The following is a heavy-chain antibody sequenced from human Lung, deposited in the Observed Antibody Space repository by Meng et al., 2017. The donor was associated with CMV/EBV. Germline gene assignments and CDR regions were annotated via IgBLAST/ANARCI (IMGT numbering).Heavy chain of an antibody. Sequence: GGSLRLSCAASGFTFSSYGTHWVRQAPGKGLEWVAIIWYDGSNKYYADSVKGRFTISRDNPRNTLYPQMNSLRAEDTAVYYCAKGGNSVLGIDYWGQGTLVTVSS. D-gene: IGHD3-16*01. CDR2: IWYDGSNK. CDR3: AKGGNSVLGIDY. V-gene: IGHV3-33*06. CDR1: GFTFSSYG. J-gene: IGHJ4*02.